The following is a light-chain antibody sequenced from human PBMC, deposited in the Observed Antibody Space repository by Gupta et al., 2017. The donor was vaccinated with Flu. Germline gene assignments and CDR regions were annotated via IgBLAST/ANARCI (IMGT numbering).Light chain of an antibody. V-gene: IGLV2-14*01. CDR2: DVS. Sequence: QSALPHPASVSGSPGRSINLSCTGTSSDVGRSNSVYWYRQDPGKAPKLIIYDVSSRPSGISSRFSGSKSGNTASLTISGLQAEDETDYYCSSYTSTDTFYVFGTGTKVTVL. J-gene: IGLJ1*01. CDR3: SSYTSTDTFYV. CDR1: SSDVGRSNS.